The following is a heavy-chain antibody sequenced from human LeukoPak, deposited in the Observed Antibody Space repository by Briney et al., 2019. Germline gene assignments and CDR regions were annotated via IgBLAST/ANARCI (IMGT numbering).Heavy chain of an antibody. D-gene: IGHD3-3*01. Sequence: GRSLRLSCAASGFTFSGYGMNWVRQAPGKGLEWVSYISSSGSTIYYADSVKGRFTISRDNAKNSLYLQMNSLRAEDTAVYYCARGQSGYYYYGMDVWGQGTTVTVSS. V-gene: IGHV3-48*03. CDR2: ISSSGSTI. J-gene: IGHJ6*02. CDR3: ARGQSGYYYYGMDV. CDR1: GFTFSGYG.